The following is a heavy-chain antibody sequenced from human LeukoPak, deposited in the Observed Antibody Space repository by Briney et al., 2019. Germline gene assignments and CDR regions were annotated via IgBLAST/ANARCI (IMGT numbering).Heavy chain of an antibody. CDR1: GFTFSSYS. J-gene: IGHJ4*02. Sequence: GGSLRLSCAASGFTFSSYSISWVRQTPGKGLEWGSSISSSSSYIYYADSVKGRFTISRDNAKNSLYLQMNSLRAEDTAVYYCARKSSGYIDYWGQGTLVTVSS. D-gene: IGHD3-22*01. V-gene: IGHV3-21*01. CDR3: ARKSSGYIDY. CDR2: ISSSSSYI.